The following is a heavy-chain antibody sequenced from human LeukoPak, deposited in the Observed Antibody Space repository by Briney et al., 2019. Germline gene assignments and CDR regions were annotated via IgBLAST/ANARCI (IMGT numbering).Heavy chain of an antibody. D-gene: IGHD4-23*01. J-gene: IGHJ5*02. V-gene: IGHV1-46*01. CDR1: GYTFTSYY. CDR3: ARDNSVEDTAWWFDP. CDR2: INPSVGST. Sequence: ASVKVSCKASGYTFTSYYMHWVRQSPGQGLEWMGIINPSVGSTSYAQKFQGRVTMTRDMSTSTDNMEMSSLRSEDTAVYYCARDNSVEDTAWWFDPWGQGTLVTVSS.